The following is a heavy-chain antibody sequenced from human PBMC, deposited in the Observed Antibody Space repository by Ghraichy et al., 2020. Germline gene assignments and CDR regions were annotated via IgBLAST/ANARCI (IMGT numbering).Heavy chain of an antibody. D-gene: IGHD4-17*01. V-gene: IGHV3-48*01. Sequence: GGSLRLSCEASGFTFSDYSMNWVRQAPGKGLEWIAYISKTSQKIYHTDSVRGRFTVSRDNARNSMFLQMTSLRVEDTAVYYCVRDRVAVTTYLTYYGMDIWGQGTTVTVPS. J-gene: IGHJ6*02. CDR3: VRDRVAVTTYLTYYGMDI. CDR1: GFTFSDYS. CDR2: ISKTSQKI.